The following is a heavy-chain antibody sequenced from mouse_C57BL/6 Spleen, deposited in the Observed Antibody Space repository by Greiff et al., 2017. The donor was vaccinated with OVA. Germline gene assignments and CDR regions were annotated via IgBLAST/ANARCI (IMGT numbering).Heavy chain of an antibody. J-gene: IGHJ2*01. CDR3: ARAGGTTVPFDY. CDR2: IHPNSGST. CDR1: GYTFTSYW. D-gene: IGHD1-1*01. Sequence: QVQLQQPGAELVKPGASVKLSCKASGYTFTSYWMHWVKQRPGQGLEWIGMIHPNSGSTNYNEKFKSKATLTVDKSSSTAYMQLSSLTSEDSAVYYCARAGGTTVPFDYWGQGTTLTVSS. V-gene: IGHV1-64*01.